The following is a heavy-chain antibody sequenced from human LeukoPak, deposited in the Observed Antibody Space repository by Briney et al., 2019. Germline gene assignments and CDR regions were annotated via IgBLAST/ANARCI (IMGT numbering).Heavy chain of an antibody. CDR2: IYYSGST. D-gene: IGHD4-17*01. J-gene: IGHJ6*02. Sequence: SETLSLTCTVSGGSISSSSYYWGWIRQPPGKNLEWIGSIYYSGSTYYNPSLKSRVTISVDKSKNQFSLKLSSVTAADTAVYYCARYDYGDSNFDLWGQGTTVTVSS. CDR3: ARYDYGDSNFDL. V-gene: IGHV4-39*07. CDR1: GGSISSSSYY.